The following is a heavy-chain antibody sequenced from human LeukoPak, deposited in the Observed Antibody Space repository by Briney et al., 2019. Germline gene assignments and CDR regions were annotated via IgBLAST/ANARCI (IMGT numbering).Heavy chain of an antibody. CDR2: IRSDGSNK. V-gene: IGHV3-30*02. Sequence: AGGSLRLSCAASRFTFSNYGIHWVRQAPGKGLEWVAFIRSDGSNKYYADSVKGRFTISRDNAKNTLYMQMNSLRVEDTAVYYCARDNPNYAMDVWGQGTTVTVSS. CDR1: RFTFSNYG. D-gene: IGHD1-14*01. CDR3: ARDNPNYAMDV. J-gene: IGHJ6*02.